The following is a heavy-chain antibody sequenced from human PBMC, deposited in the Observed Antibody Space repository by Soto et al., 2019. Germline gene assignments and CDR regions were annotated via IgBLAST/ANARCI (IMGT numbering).Heavy chain of an antibody. Sequence: EVQLLESGGGLVQPGGSLRLSCAASGFTFSSYAMSWVRQAPGKGLECVSAVGTGGTAYYADSVKGRFTISRDNSKNTLYLQMNSLRAEDKAVYYCVTYLPAAGTRYFQHWGKGTLVTVSS. CDR2: VGTGGTA. CDR1: GFTFSSYA. CDR3: VTYLPAAGTRYFQH. J-gene: IGHJ1*01. D-gene: IGHD6-13*01. V-gene: IGHV3-23*01.